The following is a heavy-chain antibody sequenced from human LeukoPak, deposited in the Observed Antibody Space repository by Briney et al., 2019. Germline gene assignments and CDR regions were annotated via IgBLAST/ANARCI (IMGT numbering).Heavy chain of an antibody. Sequence: GASVKVSCKASGYTFTSYYMHWVRQAPGQGLEWMGWINPNSGGTNYAQKFQGRVTMTRDTSISTAYMELSRLRSDDTAVYYCARDLQHCSSTSCFPEDWFDPWGQGTLVTVSS. CDR2: INPNSGGT. CDR1: GYTFTSYY. CDR3: ARDLQHCSSTSCFPEDWFDP. J-gene: IGHJ5*02. D-gene: IGHD2-2*01. V-gene: IGHV1-2*02.